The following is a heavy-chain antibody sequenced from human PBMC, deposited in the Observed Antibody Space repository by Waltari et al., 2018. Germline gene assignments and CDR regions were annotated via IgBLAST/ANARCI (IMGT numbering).Heavy chain of an antibody. CDR2: ISSSSSYI. Sequence: EVQLVESGGGLVKPGGSLRLSCAASGFTFSSYSLNWFLQAPGKGLEWVSSISSSSSYIYYADSVKGRFTISRDNAKNSLYLQMNSLRAEETAVYYCARAGYSSSWMPTYWGQGTLVTVSS. J-gene: IGHJ4*02. CDR3: ARAGYSSSWMPTY. V-gene: IGHV3-21*01. D-gene: IGHD6-13*01. CDR1: GFTFSSYS.